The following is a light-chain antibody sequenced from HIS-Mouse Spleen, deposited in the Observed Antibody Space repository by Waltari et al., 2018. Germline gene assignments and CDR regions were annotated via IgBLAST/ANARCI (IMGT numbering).Light chain of an antibody. CDR1: SSDVGGYNY. CDR3: SSYTSSSTWV. CDR2: EVS. V-gene: IGLV2-14*01. J-gene: IGLJ3*02. Sequence: QSALTQPASVSGSPGQSTTISCTGTSSDVGGYNYVSWYQQHPGKAPKLMIYEVSNRPSGDSNRYSGSKSGNTASLTISGRQAEDEADYYCSSYTSSSTWVFGGGTKLTVL.